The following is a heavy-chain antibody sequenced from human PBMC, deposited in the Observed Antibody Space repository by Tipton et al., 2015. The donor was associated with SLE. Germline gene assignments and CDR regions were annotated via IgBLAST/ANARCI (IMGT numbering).Heavy chain of an antibody. Sequence: TLSLTCAVYGASFSTYYWSWIRQPPGKGLEWIGNIYYSGSPYYNPSLKSRVTISVDTSKNQFSLKMSSVTAADTAVYYCARGYCSGDVCFGRGYFDYWGQGTQVTVSS. CDR2: IYYSGSP. V-gene: IGHV4-34*01. J-gene: IGHJ4*02. CDR3: ARGYCSGDVCFGRGYFDY. D-gene: IGHD2-8*02. CDR1: GASFSTYY.